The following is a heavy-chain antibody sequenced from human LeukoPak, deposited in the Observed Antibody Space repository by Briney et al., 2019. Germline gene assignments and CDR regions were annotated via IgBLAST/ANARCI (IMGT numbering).Heavy chain of an antibody. J-gene: IGHJ4*02. D-gene: IGHD6-13*01. CDR1: GFTFSSYS. CDR2: ISSSSSYI. V-gene: IGHV3-21*01. Sequence: GGSLRLSCAASGFTFSSYSMNWVRQAPGKGLEWVSSISSSSSYIYYADSVKGRFTISRDNAKNSLYLQMNSLRAEDTAVYYCARERPIASVVDYWGQGTLVTVSS. CDR3: ARERPIASVVDY.